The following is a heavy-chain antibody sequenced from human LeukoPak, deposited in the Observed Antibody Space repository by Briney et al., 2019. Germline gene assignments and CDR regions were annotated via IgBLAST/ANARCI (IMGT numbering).Heavy chain of an antibody. Sequence: GGSLRLSCAASGFTFNSYAMSWVRQAPGKGLEWVSGISASGHYTYNADSAKGRFTISRDNFKNTLYLQMSSLRDEDTALYYCAKDGSWGDYYFYFYIDVWGKGTTVTVSS. D-gene: IGHD3-16*01. CDR1: GFTFNSYA. CDR3: AKDGSWGDYYFYFYIDV. J-gene: IGHJ6*03. CDR2: ISASGHYT. V-gene: IGHV3-23*01.